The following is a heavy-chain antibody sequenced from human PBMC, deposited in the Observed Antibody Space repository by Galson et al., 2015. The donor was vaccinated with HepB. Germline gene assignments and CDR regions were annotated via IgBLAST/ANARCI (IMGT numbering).Heavy chain of an antibody. CDR3: ATVEAVAGYYFDF. J-gene: IGHJ4*02. V-gene: IGHV1-24*01. CDR1: GYTLTELS. Sequence: SVKVSCKVSGYTLTELSMHWVRQAPGKGLEWMGGFDPEDGETIYAQKFQGRVTMTEDTSTDTAYMELSSLRSEDTAVYYCATVEAVAGYYFDFWGQGTLVTVSS. CDR2: FDPEDGET. D-gene: IGHD6-19*01.